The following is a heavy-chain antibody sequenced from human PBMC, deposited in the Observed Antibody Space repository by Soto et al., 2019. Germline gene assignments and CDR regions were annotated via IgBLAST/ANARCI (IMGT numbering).Heavy chain of an antibody. V-gene: IGHV3-33*01. CDR1: GFTFSSYG. D-gene: IGHD2-2*01. J-gene: IGHJ4*02. CDR3: ARESYARTVVVPAAARCDY. CDR2: IRYDGSNK. Sequence: QVQLVESGGGVVQPGRSLRLSCAASGFTFSSYGMHWVRQAPGKGLEWVAVIRYDGSNKYYADSVKGRFTISRDNSKNALYLQMHSLRAEDTAVYYGARESYARTVVVPAAARCDYWGQGTLV.